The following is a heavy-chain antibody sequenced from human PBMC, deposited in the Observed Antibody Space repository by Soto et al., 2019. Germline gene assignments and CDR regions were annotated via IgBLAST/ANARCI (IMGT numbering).Heavy chain of an antibody. Sequence: GASVKVSCKASGGTFSSYAISWVRQAPGQGLEWMGGIIPIFGTANYAQKFQGRVTITADESTSTAYMELSSLRSEDTAVYYCARAGYYYGSGSYYDTPHYYYYGMDVWGQGTTVTVS. CDR3: ARAGYYYGSGSYYDTPHYYYYGMDV. V-gene: IGHV1-69*13. D-gene: IGHD3-10*01. J-gene: IGHJ6*02. CDR1: GGTFSSYA. CDR2: IIPIFGTA.